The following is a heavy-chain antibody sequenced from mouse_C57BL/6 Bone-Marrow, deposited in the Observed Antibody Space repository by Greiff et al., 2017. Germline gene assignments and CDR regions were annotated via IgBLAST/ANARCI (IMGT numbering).Heavy chain of an antibody. J-gene: IGHJ2*01. V-gene: IGHV1-50*01. CDR2: IDPSDSYS. CDR3: ARSCTTDC. CDR1: GYTFTSYW. Sequence: QVQLQQPGAELVKPGASVKLSCKASGYTFTSYWMQWVKQRPGQGLEWIGEIDPSDSYSTYNQKFKGKATLTVDTASSTAYMQLSSLTSEDSAVYYCARSCTTDCWGQGTTLTVSS. D-gene: IGHD1-1*01.